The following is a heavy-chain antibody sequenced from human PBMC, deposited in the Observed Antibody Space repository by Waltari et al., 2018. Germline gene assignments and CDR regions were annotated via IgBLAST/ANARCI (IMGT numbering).Heavy chain of an antibody. CDR3: TRDPWLCDY. Sequence: EVQLAESGGGLVEPGRPLRLSCTTPGCTFGDYAMSWLRQAPGKGLEWVGFIRNEADDETTEYVTSVKGRFTISRDNSKRTTYLQMNSLKTEDTAVYYCTRDPWLCDYWGQGTLVTVSS. J-gene: IGHJ4*02. CDR2: IRNEADDETT. CDR1: GCTFGDYA. V-gene: IGHV3-49*03. D-gene: IGHD5-12*01.